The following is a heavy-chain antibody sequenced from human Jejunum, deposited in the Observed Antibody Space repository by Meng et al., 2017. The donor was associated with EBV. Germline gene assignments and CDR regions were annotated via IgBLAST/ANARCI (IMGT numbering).Heavy chain of an antibody. CDR3: AKRGGDISPNFYYIDY. J-gene: IGHJ4*02. CDR1: GFSFSSFG. D-gene: IGHD2/OR15-2a*01. V-gene: IGHV3-30*18. Sequence: QVQLVESGGGVVQPGRSLRLSCVGSGFSFSSFGIHWVRQAPGKGLEWVGGISYNGRTEYNAESVKGRFAVSRDNSENTAYLQLNTLREEDTAVYYCAKRGGDISPNFYYIDYWGQGTPVTVAS. CDR2: ISYNGRTE.